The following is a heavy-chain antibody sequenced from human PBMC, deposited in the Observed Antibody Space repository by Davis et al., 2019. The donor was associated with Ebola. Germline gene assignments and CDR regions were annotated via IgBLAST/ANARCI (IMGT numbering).Heavy chain of an antibody. D-gene: IGHD6-19*01. J-gene: IGHJ4*02. Sequence: GESLKISCAASGFTFSSYEMNWVRQAPGKGLEWVSYISSSGSTIYYADSVKGRFTISRDNAKNSLYLQMNSLRAEDTAVYYCAREGEAVAGPGGLDYWGQGTLVTVSS. V-gene: IGHV3-48*03. CDR3: AREGEAVAGPGGLDY. CDR2: ISSSGSTI. CDR1: GFTFSSYE.